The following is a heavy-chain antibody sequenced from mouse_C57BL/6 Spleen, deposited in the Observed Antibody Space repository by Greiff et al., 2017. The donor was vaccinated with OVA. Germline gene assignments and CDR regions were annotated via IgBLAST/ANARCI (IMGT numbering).Heavy chain of an antibody. V-gene: IGHV2-5*01. CDR1: GFSLTSYG. J-gene: IGHJ4*01. CDR2: IWRGGST. Sequence: VQLQQSGPGLVQPSQSLSITCTVSGFSLTSYGVHWVRQSPGKGLEWLGVIWRGGSTDYNAAFMSRLSITKDNSKSQVFFKMNSLQADDTAIYYCAKRGDGYLYAMDYWGQGTSVTVSS. D-gene: IGHD2-3*01. CDR3: AKRGDGYLYAMDY.